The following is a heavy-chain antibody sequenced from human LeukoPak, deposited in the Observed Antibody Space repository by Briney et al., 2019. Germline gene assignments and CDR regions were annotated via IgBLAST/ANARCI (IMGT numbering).Heavy chain of an antibody. CDR3: ARTRKRAVTTIDY. V-gene: IGHV4-38-2*02. CDR2: IYHSGST. CDR1: GYSISSGYY. D-gene: IGHD4-17*01. Sequence: SETLSLTCTVSGYSISSGYYWGWIRQPPGKGLEWIGSIYHSGSTYYNPSLKSRVTISVDTSKNQFSLKLSSVTAADTAVYYCARTRKRAVTTIDYWGQGTLVTVSS. J-gene: IGHJ4*02.